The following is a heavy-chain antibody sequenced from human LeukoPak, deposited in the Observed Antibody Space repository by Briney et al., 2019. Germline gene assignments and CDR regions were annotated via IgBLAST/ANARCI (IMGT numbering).Heavy chain of an antibody. Sequence: PSETLSLTCTVSGGSISSYYCSWIRQPAGKGLEWIGRIYTSGSTNYNPSLKSRVTMSVDTSKNQFSLKLSSVTAADTAVYYCAREAYYYGSGTDHLRHAFDIWGQGKMVTVSS. J-gene: IGHJ3*02. CDR3: AREAYYYGSGTDHLRHAFDI. V-gene: IGHV4-4*07. CDR1: GGSISSYY. D-gene: IGHD3-10*01. CDR2: IYTSGST.